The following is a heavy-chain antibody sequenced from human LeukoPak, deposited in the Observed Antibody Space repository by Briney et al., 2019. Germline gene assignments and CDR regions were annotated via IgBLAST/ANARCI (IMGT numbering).Heavy chain of an antibody. D-gene: IGHD3-10*01. J-gene: IGHJ4*02. CDR2: FDPEDGET. V-gene: IGHV1-24*01. CDR1: GYTFTELS. Sequence: ASVKVSCKVSGYTFTELSMHWVRQAPGKGLEWLGRFDPEDGETIYAQKFQGRVTMTADTSTDTAYMDLSSLRSEDTAVYYCATEGKMVRGVYTDYWGQGTLVTVSS. CDR3: ATEGKMVRGVYTDY.